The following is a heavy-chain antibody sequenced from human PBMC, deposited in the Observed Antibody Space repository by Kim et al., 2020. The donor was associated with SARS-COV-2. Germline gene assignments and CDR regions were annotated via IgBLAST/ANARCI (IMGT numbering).Heavy chain of an antibody. Sequence: GGSLRLSCVASGFTFSKDWMRWVRQAPGKGLEWVANIKEDGSEKYYVDSVKGRFTISRDNAKNLLYLQMNSLRAEDTAVYYCGRGYVGVGGQGTLVTVSS. CDR2: IKEDGSEK. D-gene: IGHD3-16*01. V-gene: IGHV3-7*03. CDR1: GFTFSKDW. J-gene: IGHJ4*02. CDR3: GRGYVGV.